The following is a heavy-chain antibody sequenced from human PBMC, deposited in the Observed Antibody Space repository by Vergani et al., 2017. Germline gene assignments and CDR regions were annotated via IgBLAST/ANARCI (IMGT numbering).Heavy chain of an antibody. CDR3: AVHRDIWGLA. D-gene: IGHD3-16*01. V-gene: IGHV4-39*01. CDR2: VHYSGST. J-gene: IGHJ5*02. Sequence: QLQLQESGPGLVKPSETLSLTCTVPGGSTSTPRFFWGWLRQPPGEGLEWIASVHYSGSTYYYPALQSRVTISVDTSKNQFSLRVYSVTAADTAMYYCAVHRDIWGLAWGKGTLVTVSS. CDR1: GGSTSTPRFF.